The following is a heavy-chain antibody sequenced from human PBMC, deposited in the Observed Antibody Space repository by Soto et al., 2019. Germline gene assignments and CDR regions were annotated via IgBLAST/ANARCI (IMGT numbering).Heavy chain of an antibody. CDR1: GDSISIGGYY. V-gene: IGHV4-31*03. Sequence: SETLSLTCTVSGDSISIGGYYWSWIRQRPGKGLEWIGYIYYTGSTYYNPSLKSRVSISIDTSENHFSLKVSSVTAADTAVYYCASNYGGNSGFDYWGQGTLVTVSS. D-gene: IGHD4-17*01. CDR2: IYYTGST. CDR3: ASNYGGNSGFDY. J-gene: IGHJ4*02.